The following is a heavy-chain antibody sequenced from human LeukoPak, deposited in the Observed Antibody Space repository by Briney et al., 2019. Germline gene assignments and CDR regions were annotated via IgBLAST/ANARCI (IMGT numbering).Heavy chain of an antibody. CDR1: GFTFSSYS. Sequence: PEGSLRLSCAASGFTFSSYSMNWVRQAPGKGLEWVSSISSSSSYIYYADSVKGRFTISRDNAKNSLYLQMNSLRAEDTAVYYCARDMIRGGKYNWFDLWGQGTLVTVSS. CDR3: ARDMIRGGKYNWFDL. V-gene: IGHV3-21*01. CDR2: ISSSSSYI. J-gene: IGHJ5*02. D-gene: IGHD3-10*01.